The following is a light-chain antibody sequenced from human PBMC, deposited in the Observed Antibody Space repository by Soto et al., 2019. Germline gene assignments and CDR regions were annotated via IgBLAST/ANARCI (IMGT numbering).Light chain of an antibody. V-gene: IGKV3-20*01. CDR3: QQYGSSPPT. CDR1: QTVRNNY. J-gene: IGKJ5*01. CDR2: GAS. Sequence: EFVLTQSPGTLSLSPGERATLSCRASQTVRNNYLAWYQQKPGQAPRLLIYGASSRATGIPDRFSGSGSGTDFTLTISRLEPEDFAVYYCQQYGSSPPTFGQGTRLEI.